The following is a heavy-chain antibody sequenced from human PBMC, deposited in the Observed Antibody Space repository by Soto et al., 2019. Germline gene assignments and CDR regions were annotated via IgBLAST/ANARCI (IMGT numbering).Heavy chain of an antibody. Sequence: KPSETLSLTCTVSGGSISSSSYYWGWIRQPPWKGLEWIGSIYYSGSTYYNPSLKSRVTISVDTSKHQFSLKLSSVTAADTAVYYCARHPRGGSVRYSSSWYGCAFDIWGQGTMVTVSS. V-gene: IGHV4-39*01. CDR1: GGSISSSSYY. CDR3: ARHPRGGSVRYSSSWYGCAFDI. J-gene: IGHJ3*02. D-gene: IGHD6-13*01. CDR2: IYYSGST.